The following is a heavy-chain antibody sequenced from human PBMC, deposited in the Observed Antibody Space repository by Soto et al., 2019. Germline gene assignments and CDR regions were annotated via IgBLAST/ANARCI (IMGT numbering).Heavy chain of an antibody. CDR3: ASESYGGEFDY. Sequence: ASVEGFCKASGYNFTSFAMHWVRQAPGQRLEWMGWINAGNGNTKYSQKFQGRVTITRDTSASTAYMELSSLRSEDTAVYYCASESYGGEFDYWGQGTLVTVSS. CDR1: GYNFTSFA. CDR2: INAGNGNT. V-gene: IGHV1-3*01. D-gene: IGHD4-17*01. J-gene: IGHJ4*02.